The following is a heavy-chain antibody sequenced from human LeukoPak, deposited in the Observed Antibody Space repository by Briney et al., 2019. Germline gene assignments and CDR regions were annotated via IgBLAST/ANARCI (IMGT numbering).Heavy chain of an antibody. CDR1: GGSFSGYY. CDR3: ARSGPFPTYYDYVWGSYRSHLFDY. Sequence: SETLSLTCAVYGGSFSGYYWSWIRQPPGKGLEWIGEINHSGSTNYNPSLKSRVTISVDTSKNQFSLKLSSVTAADTAVYYCARSGPFPTYYDYVWGSYRSHLFDYWGQGTLVTVSS. J-gene: IGHJ4*02. CDR2: INHSGST. D-gene: IGHD3-16*02. V-gene: IGHV4-34*01.